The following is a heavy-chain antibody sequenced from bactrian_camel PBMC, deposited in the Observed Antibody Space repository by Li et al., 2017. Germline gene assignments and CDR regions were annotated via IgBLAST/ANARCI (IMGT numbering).Heavy chain of an antibody. J-gene: IGHJ7*01. Sequence: HVQLVESGGGSVQAGGSLRLSCAASGYTYSSYCMGWFRQATGKEREGVAAIDSDGSTKYADSAKGRFTISRDNDKNALYLQMNSLKPEDTAMYYCACDIAEDTCEDEYIIAPNWWAQWGKGTQVTVS. V-gene: IGHV3S55*01. CDR1: GYTYSSYC. D-gene: IGHD7*01. CDR2: IDSDGST.